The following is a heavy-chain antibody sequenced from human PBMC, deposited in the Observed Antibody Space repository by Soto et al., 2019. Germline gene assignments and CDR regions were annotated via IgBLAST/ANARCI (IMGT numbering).Heavy chain of an antibody. V-gene: IGHV4-38-2*02. CDR1: GYSISSVSY. J-gene: IGHJ4*01. CDR3: ARVHVMVVAGSTFDY. CDR2: IYHGCAT. Sequence: SETLSLTCTVSGYSISSVSYWALILQPPGKGPEWIASIYHGCATFYNPSLKSRITISVDTSNNQFSLKLTSVTAADTAVYYCARVHVMVVAGSTFDYWGHATLVTVSS. D-gene: IGHD6-19*01.